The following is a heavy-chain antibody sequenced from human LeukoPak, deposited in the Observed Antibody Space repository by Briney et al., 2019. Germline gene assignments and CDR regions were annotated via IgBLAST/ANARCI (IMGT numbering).Heavy chain of an antibody. V-gene: IGHV4-4*07. D-gene: IGHD2-15*01. CDR2: ASGST. J-gene: IGHJ4*02. CDR1: GGYTSTYY. CDR3: ARDCVGGSCFDY. Sequence: SETLSLTCTVSGGYTSTYYWGWIRQPAGKGLEWIGHASGSTNYNPSLKSRVTMSVDTSKNQFYLQLSSVTAADTAVYYCARDCVGGSCFDYWGQGTLVTVSS.